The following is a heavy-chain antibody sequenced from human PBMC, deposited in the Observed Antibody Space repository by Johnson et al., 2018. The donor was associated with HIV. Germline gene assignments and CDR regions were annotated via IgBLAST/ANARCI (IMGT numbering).Heavy chain of an antibody. V-gene: IGHV3-7*05. CDR1: ALTFSSYW. CDR2: IKQDGSEK. D-gene: IGHD6-19*01. J-gene: IGHJ3*02. Sequence: VQLVESGGGLVQPGGSLRLSCAASALTFSSYWMSWVRQAPGKGLEWVANIKQDGSEKYYVDSVKGRFTISRDNAKNSLYLQMNSLRAEDTAVYYCAWPGIAVVAHAFDIWGQGTMVTVSS. CDR3: AWPGIAVVAHAFDI.